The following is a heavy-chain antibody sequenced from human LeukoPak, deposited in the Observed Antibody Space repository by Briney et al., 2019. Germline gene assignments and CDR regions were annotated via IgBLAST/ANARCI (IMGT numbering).Heavy chain of an antibody. J-gene: IGHJ4*02. CDR2: ISYDGSNK. V-gene: IGHV3-30-3*01. CDR1: GFTFSSYA. CDR3: ARADYYYDSSGYYVPFDY. D-gene: IGHD3-22*01. Sequence: PGGSLRLSCAASGFTFSSYAMHWVRQAPGKGLEWVAVISYDGSNKYYADSVKGRFTISRDNSKNTLYLQMNSLRAEDTAVYYCARADYYYDSSGYYVPFDYWGQGTLVTVSS.